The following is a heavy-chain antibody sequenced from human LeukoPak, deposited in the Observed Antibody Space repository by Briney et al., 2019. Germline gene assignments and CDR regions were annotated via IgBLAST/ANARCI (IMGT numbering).Heavy chain of an antibody. Sequence: KASETLSLTCTLSGGSIRSYYWNWIRQPPGKGQEWIGYIYDSGTTNYNPSLKSRVTMSVDSSKNQFSLKLTSVTAADTAVYYCARSVVVTATLRYHYGMDVWGQGTTVTVSS. CDR1: GGSIRSYY. CDR2: IYDSGTT. CDR3: ARSVVVTATLRYHYGMDV. D-gene: IGHD2-21*02. V-gene: IGHV4-59*01. J-gene: IGHJ6*02.